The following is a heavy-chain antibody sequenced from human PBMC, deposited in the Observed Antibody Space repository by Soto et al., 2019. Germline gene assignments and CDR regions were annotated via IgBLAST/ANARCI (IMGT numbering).Heavy chain of an antibody. CDR3: GRGGYGHYSAYYYYALDV. D-gene: IGHD4-17*01. Sequence: HPGGSLRLSCVASGFTLSDYYVDWVRQAPGKGLEWVGRTRDKPNSYTTEYAASVEGRFTISRDDSKNSLYLQLNSLNTEDTAVYYCGRGGYGHYSAYYYYALDVWGQGTTVTVSS. J-gene: IGHJ6*02. CDR1: GFTLSDYY. CDR2: TRDKPNSYTT. V-gene: IGHV3-72*01.